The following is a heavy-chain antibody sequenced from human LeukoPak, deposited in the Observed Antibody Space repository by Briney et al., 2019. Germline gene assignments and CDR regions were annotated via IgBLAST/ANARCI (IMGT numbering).Heavy chain of an antibody. D-gene: IGHD5-12*01. J-gene: IGHJ4*02. V-gene: IGHV4-38-2*01. CDR2: IYHTGRT. CDR1: HYSISSPYF. Sequence: PSETLSLTCAVSHYSISSPYFWGWIRQPPGKGLEWIGSIYHTGRTNYNPSINSRVTMSLDTSKNQFSLNLNSVTAAGTAVYHCARVYSGSTWYYFDYWGQGILVTVSS. CDR3: ARVYSGSTWYYFDY.